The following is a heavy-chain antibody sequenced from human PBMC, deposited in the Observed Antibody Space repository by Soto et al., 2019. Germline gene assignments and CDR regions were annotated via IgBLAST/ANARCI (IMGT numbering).Heavy chain of an antibody. J-gene: IGHJ6*02. CDR2: IYPGDSDT. Sequence: GESLKISCKGSGYSLTSYWIGWVRQMPGKGLEWMGIIYPGDSDTRYSPSFQGQVTISADKSISTAYLQWSSLKASDTAMYYCARGAIVVVPSHYYYYGMDVWGQGTTVTVSS. D-gene: IGHD3-22*01. CDR3: ARGAIVVVPSHYYYYGMDV. V-gene: IGHV5-51*01. CDR1: GYSLTSYW.